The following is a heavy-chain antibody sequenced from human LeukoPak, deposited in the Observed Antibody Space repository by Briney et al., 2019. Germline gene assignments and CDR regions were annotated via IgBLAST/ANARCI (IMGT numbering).Heavy chain of an antibody. Sequence: KPSETLSLTCTVSGGSISSYYWSWIRQPPGKGLEWIGYIYYSGSTNYNPSLKSRVTISVDTSKNQFSLKLSSVTAADTAVYYCARHRASHCSFDYWGQGTLVTVSS. CDR1: GGSISSYY. CDR3: ARHRASHCSFDY. CDR2: IYYSGST. J-gene: IGHJ4*02. V-gene: IGHV4-59*08. D-gene: IGHD2-2*01.